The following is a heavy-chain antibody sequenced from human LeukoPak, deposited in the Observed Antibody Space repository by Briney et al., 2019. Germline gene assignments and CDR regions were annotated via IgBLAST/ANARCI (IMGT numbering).Heavy chain of an antibody. CDR2: ICNSGDTNYGPS. CDR3: ERHRASDKSFYRAFDY. Sequence: SETLSLTCTVSGASISTYYWTWVRQPPGKRLEWIGNICNSGDTNYGPSNYNPSLKSRATISVDTSKNQFSLKLTSVTAADTAVYYCERHRASDKSFYRAFDYWGQGSLVTVSS. D-gene: IGHD3-10*01. V-gene: IGHV4-59*08. J-gene: IGHJ4*02. CDR1: GASISTYY.